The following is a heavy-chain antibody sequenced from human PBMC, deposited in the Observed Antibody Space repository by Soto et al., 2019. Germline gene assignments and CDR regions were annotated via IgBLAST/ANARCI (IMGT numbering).Heavy chain of an antibody. V-gene: IGHV3-30*18. Sequence: QVQLVESGGGVVQPGRSLRLSCAASGFTFSSYGMHWVRQAPGKGLEWVAVISYDGSNKYYADSVKGRFTVSRDNSKNTLYLQMNNLRAEDTAVYYCAKGRLRIVEGGEWFDPWGQGTLVTVSS. D-gene: IGHD3-22*01. CDR3: AKGRLRIVEGGEWFDP. CDR2: ISYDGSNK. CDR1: GFTFSSYG. J-gene: IGHJ5*02.